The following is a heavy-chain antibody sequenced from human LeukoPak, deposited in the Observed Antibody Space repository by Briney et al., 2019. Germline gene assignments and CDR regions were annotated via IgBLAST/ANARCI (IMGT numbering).Heavy chain of an antibody. V-gene: IGHV4-59*12. CDR2: IYYNGNT. J-gene: IGHJ4*02. Sequence: SETLSLTCSVSDGSINSYYWNWIRRPPGKGLEWIGYIYYNGNTNYSPSLKSRVTMSVDTSKNLFSLKLSSVTAADTAVYYCARSFGESYFDYWGQGILVTVSS. CDR1: DGSINSYY. CDR3: ARSFGESYFDY. D-gene: IGHD3-10*01.